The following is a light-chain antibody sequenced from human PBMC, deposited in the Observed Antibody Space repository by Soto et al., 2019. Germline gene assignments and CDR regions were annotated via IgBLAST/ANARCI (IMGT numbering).Light chain of an antibody. V-gene: IGKV3D-15*01. CDR1: QSIRTD. Sequence: EIVLTHSPATLSLSPCESATLSFSASQSIRTDLAWYQQKSGQGPRLLIYDASTRATGIPARFSGSGSGTEFTLTISSLQSEDFAVYYCQQYNNWPPWTFGQGTKVDIK. CDR3: QQYNNWPPWT. J-gene: IGKJ1*01. CDR2: DAS.